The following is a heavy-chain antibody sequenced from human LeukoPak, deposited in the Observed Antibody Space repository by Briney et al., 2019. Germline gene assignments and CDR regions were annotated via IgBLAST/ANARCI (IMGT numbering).Heavy chain of an antibody. CDR3: ARDRFGNEIGFDP. Sequence: SETLSLTCAVYGGSFSGYYWSWIRQPPGKGLEWIGEINHSGSTNYNPSLKSRVTISVDTSKNQFSLKLSSVTAADTAVYYCARDRFGNEIGFDPWGQGTLVTVSS. V-gene: IGHV4-34*01. CDR1: GGSFSGYY. D-gene: IGHD1-1*01. CDR2: INHSGST. J-gene: IGHJ5*02.